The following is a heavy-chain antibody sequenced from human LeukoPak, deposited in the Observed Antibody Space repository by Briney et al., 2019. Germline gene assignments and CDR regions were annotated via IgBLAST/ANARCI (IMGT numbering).Heavy chain of an antibody. CDR2: INPNSGGT. D-gene: IGHD3-22*01. Sequence: ASVKVSCKASGYTFTGYYMHWVRQAPGQGLEWMGWINPNSGGTNYAQKFQGRVTMTRDTSISTAYMELSRLRSDDTAVYYCARLSSSSGYYYDYWGQGTLVTVSS. CDR3: ARLSSSSGYYYDY. CDR1: GYTFTGYY. J-gene: IGHJ4*02. V-gene: IGHV1-2*02.